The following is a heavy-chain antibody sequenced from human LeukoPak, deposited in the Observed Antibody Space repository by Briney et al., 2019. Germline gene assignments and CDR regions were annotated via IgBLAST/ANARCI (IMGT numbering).Heavy chain of an antibody. CDR2: INHSGST. CDR3: ARGGYCSSTSCYRSYYYGMDV. CDR1: GGSFSGYY. Sequence: PSETLSLTCAVYGGSFSGYYWSWIRQPPGKGLEWIGEINHSGSTNYSPSLKSRVTISVDTSKNQFSLKLSSVTAADTAVYYCARGGYCSSTSCYRSYYYGMDVWGQGTTVTVSS. V-gene: IGHV4-34*01. J-gene: IGHJ6*02. D-gene: IGHD2-2*02.